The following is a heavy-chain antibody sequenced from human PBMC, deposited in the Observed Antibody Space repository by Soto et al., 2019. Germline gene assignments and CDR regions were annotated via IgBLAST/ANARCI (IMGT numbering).Heavy chain of an antibody. CDR3: AREGRLHWFES. Sequence: SETLSLTCIVSGGSISGYYWSWIRQPPGKGLEWIGYIYYTGDANANPALRSRVSMSVDRTKNQFFLNLRSVSAADTAVYFCAREGRLHWFESWGQGTLVTVSS. CDR2: IYYTGDA. J-gene: IGHJ5*01. CDR1: GGSISGYY. V-gene: IGHV4-59*12.